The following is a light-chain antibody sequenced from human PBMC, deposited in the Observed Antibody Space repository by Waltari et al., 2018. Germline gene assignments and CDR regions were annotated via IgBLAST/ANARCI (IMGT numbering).Light chain of an antibody. J-gene: IGKJ1*01. CDR2: DAS. CDR3: QQYGSLPWT. CDR1: ESVSVDY. Sequence: IVLTQSPGTLSLSPGGRATLSCRASESVSVDYLAWYQQKPGQAPRLLIYDASTRATGVPDRFSGSGSGTDFTLTISRLEPEDFAVYYCQQYGSLPWTFGQGTKVVIK. V-gene: IGKV3-20*01.